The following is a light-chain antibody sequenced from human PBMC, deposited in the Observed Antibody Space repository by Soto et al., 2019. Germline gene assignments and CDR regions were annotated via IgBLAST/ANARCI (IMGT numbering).Light chain of an antibody. V-gene: IGKV3-20*01. CDR2: GAS. CDR3: QQYGSSPYT. Sequence: EIVLTQSPGTLSLSPGERATLSCRASQRVSSSYLAWNQQKPGQAPRLLIYGASIRATGIPDRFSGSGSGTDFTLTISRLEPEDFAVYYCQQYGSSPYTFGQGTKLEIK. CDR1: QRVSSSY. J-gene: IGKJ2*01.